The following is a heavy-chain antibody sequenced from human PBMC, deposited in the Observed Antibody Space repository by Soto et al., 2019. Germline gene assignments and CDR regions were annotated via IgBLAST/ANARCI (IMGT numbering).Heavy chain of an antibody. CDR2: ISTSGATR. Sequence: EVQLVESGGGLVQPGGSLRLSCVASGFTFSTDSMKWVRQAPGKGLEWVVHISTSGATRYYADSVKGRFTISRDNAKTSVHLQMDSLRNEDTAVYYCARFFGSGFDYWGQGTLVTVSS. CDR1: GFTFSTDS. CDR3: ARFFGSGFDY. D-gene: IGHD6-19*01. J-gene: IGHJ4*02. V-gene: IGHV3-48*02.